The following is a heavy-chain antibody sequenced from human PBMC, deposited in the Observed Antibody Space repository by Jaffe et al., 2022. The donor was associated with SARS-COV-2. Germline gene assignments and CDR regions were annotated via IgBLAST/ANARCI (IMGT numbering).Heavy chain of an antibody. CDR2: ISSSGNTI. J-gene: IGHJ4*02. V-gene: IGHV3-11*01. D-gene: IGHD2-2*02. CDR1: GFTFSDYY. Sequence: QVQLVESGGGLVKPGGSLRLSCAASGFTFSDYYMTWIRQAPGKGLEWVSYISSSGNTIYYADSVKGRFTISRDNAKDSLFLQMSSLRAEDTAVYYCARDRRSLGCTSTSCYIHYFDYWGQGTLVTVSS. CDR3: ARDRRSLGCTSTSCYIHYFDY.